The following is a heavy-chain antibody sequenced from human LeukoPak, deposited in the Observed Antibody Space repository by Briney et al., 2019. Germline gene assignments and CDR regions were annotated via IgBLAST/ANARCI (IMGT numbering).Heavy chain of an antibody. V-gene: IGHV3-48*03. CDR2: ISSSGSTI. J-gene: IGHJ4*02. CDR1: GFTFSSYE. D-gene: IGHD4-17*01. Sequence: PGGSLRLSCAASGFTFSSYEMNWVRQAPGKGLEWVSYISSSGSTIYYADSVKGRFTISRDNAKNSLYLQMNSLRAEDTAVYHCARDEKGDYDYWGQGTLVTVSS. CDR3: ARDEKGDYDY.